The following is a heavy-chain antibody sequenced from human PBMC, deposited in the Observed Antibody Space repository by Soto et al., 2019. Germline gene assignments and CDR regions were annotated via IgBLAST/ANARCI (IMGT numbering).Heavy chain of an antibody. CDR3: ARCRSDLRDIEH. J-gene: IGHJ5*02. Sequence: SETLSLTCTVSGGSISSGGYYWSWIRQHPGKGLEWIGYIYYSGSTYYNPSLKSRVTISVDTSKNQFSLKLSSVTAADTAVYYCARCRSDLRDIEHWGQGTLVTVSS. CDR2: IYYSGST. CDR1: GGSISSGGYY. V-gene: IGHV4-31*03. D-gene: IGHD3-10*01.